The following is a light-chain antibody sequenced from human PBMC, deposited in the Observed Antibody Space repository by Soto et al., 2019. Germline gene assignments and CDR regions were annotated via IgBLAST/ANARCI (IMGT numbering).Light chain of an antibody. CDR3: SSYTSSSTVV. CDR2: DVS. Sequence: QSALTQPASVSGSPGQSITISCTGTSSDVGGYNYVSWYQQHPGKAPKLMIYDVSNRPSGVSNRFSGSKSGNTASLTISGLPAEDEAYYCCSSYTSSSTVVFGGGTQLTVL. CDR1: SSDVGGYNY. V-gene: IGLV2-14*01. J-gene: IGLJ2*01.